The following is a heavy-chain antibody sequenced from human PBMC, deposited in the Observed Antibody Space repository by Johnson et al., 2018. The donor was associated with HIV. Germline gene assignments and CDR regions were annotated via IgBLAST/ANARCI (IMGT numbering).Heavy chain of an antibody. CDR2: ISGSGDRT. D-gene: IGHD1-26*01. Sequence: VQLVESGGGLVQPGGSLRLSCEVSGFTFSNFAMSWVRQAPGKGLEWVSVISGSGDRTSYADFAKGRFTISRDNSKTTLYMQMISLRAEDTATYYCAKTGVGATDAAFDIWCQGTMVSVSS. CDR1: GFTFSNFA. J-gene: IGHJ3*02. CDR3: AKTGVGATDAAFDI. V-gene: IGHV3-23*04.